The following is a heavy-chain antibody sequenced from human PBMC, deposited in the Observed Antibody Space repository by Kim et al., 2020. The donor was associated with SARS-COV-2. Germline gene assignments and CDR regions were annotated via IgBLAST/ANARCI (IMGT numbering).Heavy chain of an antibody. J-gene: IGHJ4*02. CDR3: AREGVVVAAMISPGFDY. CDR1: GFTFSSYG. D-gene: IGHD2-21*02. Sequence: GGSLRLSCAASGFTFSSYGMHWVRQAPGKGLEWVAAIWCDGSSKYYADSVKGRFTISRDNSKNTLYLQMNSLRAEDTAVYYCAREGVVVAAMISPGFDYWGQGTLVSASS. V-gene: IGHV3-33*08. CDR2: IWCDGSSK.